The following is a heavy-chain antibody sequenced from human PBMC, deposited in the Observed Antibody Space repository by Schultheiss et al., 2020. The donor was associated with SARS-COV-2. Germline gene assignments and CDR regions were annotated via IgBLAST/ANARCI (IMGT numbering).Heavy chain of an antibody. J-gene: IGHJ4*02. CDR3: ARGGNSPGN. CDR2: ISAYNGNT. Sequence: ASVKVSCKASGYTFTSYGISWVRQAPGQGLEWMGWISAYNGNTNYAQKLQGRVTMTRNTSISTAYMELSSLRSEDTAVYYCARGGNSPGNWGQGTLVTVSS. D-gene: IGHD2/OR15-2a*01. V-gene: IGHV1-18*01. CDR1: GYTFTSYG.